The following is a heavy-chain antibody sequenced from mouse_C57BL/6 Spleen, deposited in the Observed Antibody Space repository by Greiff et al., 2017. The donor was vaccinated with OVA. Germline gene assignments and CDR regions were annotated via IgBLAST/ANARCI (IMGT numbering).Heavy chain of an antibody. CDR2: IYPRSGNT. D-gene: IGHD2-4*01. J-gene: IGHJ2*01. CDR1: GYTFTSYG. Sequence: QVQLQQSGAELARPGASVKLSCKASGYTFTSYGISWVKQRTGQGLEWIGEIYPRSGNTYYNEKFKGKATLTADKSSSTAYMELRSLTSEDSAVDYCARGGYDYDGKDYFDYWGQGTTLTVSS. V-gene: IGHV1-81*01. CDR3: ARGGYDYDGKDYFDY.